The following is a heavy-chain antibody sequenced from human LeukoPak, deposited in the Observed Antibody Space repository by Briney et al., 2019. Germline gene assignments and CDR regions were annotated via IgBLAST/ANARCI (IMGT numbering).Heavy chain of an antibody. J-gene: IGHJ4*02. Sequence: GGSLRLSCAASGFTFSDYYMSWIRQAPGKGLEWVSYISSSGSTIYYADSVKGRFTISRDNAKNSLYLQMNSLRAEDTAVYCCARASLMVYAPNDYWGQGTLVTVSS. CDR2: ISSSGSTI. D-gene: IGHD2-8*01. CDR3: ARASLMVYAPNDY. V-gene: IGHV3-11*01. CDR1: GFTFSDYY.